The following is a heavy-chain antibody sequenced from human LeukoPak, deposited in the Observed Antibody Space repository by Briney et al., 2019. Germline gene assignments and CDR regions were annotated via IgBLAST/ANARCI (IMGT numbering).Heavy chain of an antibody. Sequence: QPGRSLRLSCAASGFTFSSYGMHWVRQAPGKGLEWVAVIWYDGSNKYYADSVKGRFTISRDNSKNTLYLQMNSLRAEDTAVYYCAGGHYDNFGWNDYWGQGTLDTVSS. CDR2: IWYDGSNK. CDR3: AGGHYDNFGWNDY. J-gene: IGHJ4*02. CDR1: GFTFSSYG. D-gene: IGHD3-16*01. V-gene: IGHV3-33*01.